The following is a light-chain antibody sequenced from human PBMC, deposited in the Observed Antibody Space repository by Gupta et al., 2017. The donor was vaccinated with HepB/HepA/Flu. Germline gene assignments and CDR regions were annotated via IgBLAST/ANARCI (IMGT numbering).Light chain of an antibody. J-gene: IGKJ3*01. V-gene: IGKV1-12*01. CDR1: QSISTW. CDR3: QQANSVGRT. Sequence: DLQMTQSPSSVSASVGDRVTITCRASQSISTWLAWYQQEPGKAPKLLISATSSLQSGVPSRFSGSGSGTEFTLTISSLQPEDSATYYCQQANSVGRTFGPGTKAEI. CDR2: ATS.